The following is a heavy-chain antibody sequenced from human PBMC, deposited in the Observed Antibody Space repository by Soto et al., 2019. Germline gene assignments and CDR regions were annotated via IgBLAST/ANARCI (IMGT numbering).Heavy chain of an antibody. CDR2: ISSSSSYI. CDR1: GFTFSSYS. Sequence: LRLSCAASGFTFSSYSMNWVRQAPGKGLEWVSSISSSSSYIHYADSVKGRFTISRDNAKNSLYLQMNSLRAEDTAVYYCATLGIVKFDPWGQGTLVTVSS. V-gene: IGHV3-21*01. J-gene: IGHJ5*02. CDR3: ATLGIVKFDP. D-gene: IGHD3-16*02.